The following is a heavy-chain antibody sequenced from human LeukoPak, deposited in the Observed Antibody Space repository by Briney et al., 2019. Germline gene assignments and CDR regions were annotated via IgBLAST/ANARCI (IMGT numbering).Heavy chain of an antibody. Sequence: PSETLSLTCAVYGGSFSGYYWSWIRQPPGKGLEWIGEINHSGSTNYNPSLTSRVTISVDTSKNQFSLKLSSVTAADTAVYYCARVRPTGIAAAGLDYWGQGTLVTVSS. D-gene: IGHD6-13*01. CDR2: INHSGST. V-gene: IGHV4-34*01. CDR1: GGSFSGYY. J-gene: IGHJ4*02. CDR3: ARVRPTGIAAAGLDY.